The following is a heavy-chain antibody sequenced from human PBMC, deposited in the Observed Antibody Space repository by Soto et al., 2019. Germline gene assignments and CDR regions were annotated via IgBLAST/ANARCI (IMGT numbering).Heavy chain of an antibody. D-gene: IGHD3-16*01. CDR3: ARVGDGYTSSSVEC. CDR1: GFTFSRYW. V-gene: IGHV3-7*05. CDR2: INQDGAET. Sequence: EVQVEESGGDLVQPGRSLRLSCAASGFTFSRYWMTWVRQAPGKGLEWLANINQDGAETYYVDSVKGRFSISRDNAKNSVYLQMNSLRTEDTAVYFCARVGDGYTSSSVECWGQGTLVTVSS. J-gene: IGHJ4*02.